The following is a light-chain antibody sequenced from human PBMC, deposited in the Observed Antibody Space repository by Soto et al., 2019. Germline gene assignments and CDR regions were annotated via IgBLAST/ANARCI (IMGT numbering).Light chain of an antibody. CDR1: SSDVGGYNF. J-gene: IGLJ1*01. CDR3: CSYAGTKSRYV. CDR2: EVT. V-gene: IGLV2-8*01. Sequence: QSALTQPPSASGSRGQSVTISCTGTSSDVGGYNFVSWYQQHPGKAPKLILYEVTKRPSGVRDRFSGSNSGTTASLTVSGLQTEYEAHYYCCSYAGTKSRYVFGTGTKVTVL.